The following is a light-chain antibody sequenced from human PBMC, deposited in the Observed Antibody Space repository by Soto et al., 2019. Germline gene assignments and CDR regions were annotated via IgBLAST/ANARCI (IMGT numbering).Light chain of an antibody. J-gene: IGKJ1*01. CDR2: AAS. CDR3: QQYYNWPRT. Sequence: LVMTQYPGNLSLSPGDTATLSCRASQSLGSDLAWYQQKPGQAPRLLIFAASARPTGIPARISGSGSGTEFTLTISSLRSEDFAVYFCQQYYNWPRTFGQGTKVDI. CDR1: QSLGSD. V-gene: IGKV3-15*01.